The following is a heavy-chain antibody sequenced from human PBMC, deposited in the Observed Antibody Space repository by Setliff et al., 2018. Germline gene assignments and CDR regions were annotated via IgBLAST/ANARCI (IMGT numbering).Heavy chain of an antibody. CDR3: VHNADFIGTFNT. Sequence: GGSLRLSCAVSGLRFSDAWVSWVRQAPGKGLEWAGRTKSYGSGGTIDYAAPVEGRFTISRDDSKNTVYLQMSSLKIEDTAVYYCVHNADFIGTFNTWGQGTMFTVSS. CDR1: GLRFSDAW. D-gene: IGHD2-8*01. J-gene: IGHJ3*01. V-gene: IGHV3-15*01. CDR2: TKSYGSGGTI.